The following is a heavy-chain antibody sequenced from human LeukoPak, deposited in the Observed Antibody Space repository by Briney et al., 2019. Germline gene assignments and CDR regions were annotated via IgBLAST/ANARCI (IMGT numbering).Heavy chain of an antibody. CDR2: VSHTGAT. Sequence: PSETLSLTCSVSGASINGYFWNWVRQTPEKGLEWIGHVSHTGATTSNPTLKSRVSITIDTSKSQISLSMTSVTAADSALYYCARDRRGSYYTFDLWGPGTIVSVS. J-gene: IGHJ3*01. D-gene: IGHD1-26*01. CDR3: ARDRRGSYYTFDL. V-gene: IGHV4-59*01. CDR1: GASINGYF.